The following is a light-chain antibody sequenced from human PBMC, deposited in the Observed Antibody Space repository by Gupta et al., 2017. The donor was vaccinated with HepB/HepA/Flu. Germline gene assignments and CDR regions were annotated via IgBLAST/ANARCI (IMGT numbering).Light chain of an antibody. CDR3: SAYTMSRTVI. V-gene: IGLV2-18*02. CDR2: EVT. Sequence: ALTQPPSVSGSPGPSVTISCTGTSSDIGTYNRVSWYQQPPGTAPRLMIYEVTHRPSGVPDRFSGSKSGNTASLTISGHQAEDDADYYCSAYTMSRTVIFGGGTRLTVL. J-gene: IGLJ2*01. CDR1: SSDIGTYNR.